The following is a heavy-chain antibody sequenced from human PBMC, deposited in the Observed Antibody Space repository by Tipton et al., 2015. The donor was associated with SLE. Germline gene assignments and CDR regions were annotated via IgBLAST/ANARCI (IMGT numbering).Heavy chain of an antibody. CDR3: AKGNRGVSGGVNY. J-gene: IGHJ4*02. V-gene: IGHV3-30*18. CDR2: IWYDGSNK. Sequence: SLRLSCAASGFTFSSYGMHWVRQAPGKGLEWVAVIWYDGSNKYYADSVKGRFTISRDNSKNTLYLQMNSLRAEDTAVYYCAKGNRGVSGGVNYGAQGPRVPVSS. D-gene: IGHD3-10*01. CDR1: GFTFSSYG.